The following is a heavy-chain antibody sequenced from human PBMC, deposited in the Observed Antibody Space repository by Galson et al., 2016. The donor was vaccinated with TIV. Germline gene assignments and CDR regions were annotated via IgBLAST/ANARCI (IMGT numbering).Heavy chain of an antibody. V-gene: IGHV3-7*04. CDR1: GFTFSSYW. CDR2: IKQDGSEK. CDR3: ARDRGFLPAGSSY. J-gene: IGHJ4*02. Sequence: SLRLSCAASGFTFSSYWMSWVRQAPGKGLEWVANIKQDGSEKYSLDSVKGRFTISRDNAKNSLYLQMNSLRAEDTAVYYCARDRGFLPAGSSYWGQGTLVTVSP. D-gene: IGHD2-2*01.